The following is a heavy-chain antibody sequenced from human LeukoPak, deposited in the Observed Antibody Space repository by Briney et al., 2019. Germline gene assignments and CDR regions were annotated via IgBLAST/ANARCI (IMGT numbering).Heavy chain of an antibody. D-gene: IGHD2-21*02. V-gene: IGHV4-30-2*01. Sequence: SETLSLTCAVSGGSISSGGYSWSWIRQPPGKGLEWIGYIYQSGNTYYNPSLKSRVNISVDRSKNQFSLKLSSVTAADTAVYYCARGGASCGGDCRYYFDCWGQGTLVAVSS. CDR3: ARGGASCGGDCRYYFDC. CDR2: IYQSGNT. CDR1: GGSISSGGYS. J-gene: IGHJ4*02.